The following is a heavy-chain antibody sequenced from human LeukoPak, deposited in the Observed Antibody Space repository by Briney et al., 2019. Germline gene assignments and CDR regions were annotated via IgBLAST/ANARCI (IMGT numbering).Heavy chain of an antibody. V-gene: IGHV1-8*01. J-gene: IGHJ4*02. CDR2: MNPKSGNT. Sequence: ASVKVSCKASGYTFSNYDINGLRQATGQGLKWMGWMNPKSGNTRYEQNFQGRVTMTRNRSITTAYMELSSLRSEDTAVYYCARASRTYFGDYLYYFDSWGQGTLVTVSS. D-gene: IGHD4-17*01. CDR3: ARASRTYFGDYLYYFDS. CDR1: GYTFSNYD.